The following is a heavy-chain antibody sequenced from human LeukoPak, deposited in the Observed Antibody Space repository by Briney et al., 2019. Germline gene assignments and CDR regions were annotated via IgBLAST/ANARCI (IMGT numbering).Heavy chain of an antibody. CDR1: GGSMSSYY. D-gene: IGHD1-26*01. Sequence: SETLSLTCTVSGGSMSSYYWSRIRQPPGKGLEWIGNIYYSGSTNYNPSLKSRVTMSVDTSKNQFSLKLSSVTAADTAVYYCARLIVGTSTRFDYWGQGTLVTVSS. CDR3: ARLIVGTSTRFDY. J-gene: IGHJ4*02. V-gene: IGHV4-59*12. CDR2: IYYSGST.